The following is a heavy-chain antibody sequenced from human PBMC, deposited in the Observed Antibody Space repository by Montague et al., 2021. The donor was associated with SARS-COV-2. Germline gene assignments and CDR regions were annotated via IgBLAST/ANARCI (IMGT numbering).Heavy chain of an antibody. V-gene: IGHV4-4*08. CDR3: ATLPSSITIFGVVQGYYFDD. CDR1: GDSISNYS. CDR2: IYHSGST. D-gene: IGHD3-3*01. J-gene: IGHJ4*02. Sequence: SETLSLTCSVSGDSISNYSWSWIRQSPGKGLEWIGYIYHSGSTNYSPSLTSRVTISVDTSKNQVSLKLSSVTAADTAVYYCATLPSSITIFGVVQGYYFDDWGQETLVTVSS.